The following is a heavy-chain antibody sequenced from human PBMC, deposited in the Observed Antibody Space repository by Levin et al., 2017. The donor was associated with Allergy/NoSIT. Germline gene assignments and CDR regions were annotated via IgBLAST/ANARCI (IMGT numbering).Heavy chain of an antibody. J-gene: IGHJ4*02. Sequence: RSSETLSLTCAVSGGSISSGGYSWSWIRQPPGKGLEWIGNIYLSGSTNDNPSLKSRVPMSVDRSKNQFSLKLSYVTAADTAVYYCARVAGYSYGYYFDYWGPGTLVTVSS. CDR1: GGSISSGGYS. CDR3: ARVAGYSYGYYFDY. V-gene: IGHV4-30-2*01. D-gene: IGHD5-18*01. CDR2: IYLSGST.